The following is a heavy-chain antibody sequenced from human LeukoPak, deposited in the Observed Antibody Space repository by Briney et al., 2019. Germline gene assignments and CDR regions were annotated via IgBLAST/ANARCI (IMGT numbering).Heavy chain of an antibody. CDR3: ARPGYGDCVQFDY. Sequence: PGGSLRLSCAASGFTFSSYGMHWVRQAPGKGLEWVAVIWYDGSNKYYADSVKGRFTISRDNSKYTLYLQMNSLRAEDTAVYYCARPGYGDCVQFDYWGQGTLVTVSS. CDR1: GFTFSSYG. D-gene: IGHD4-17*01. V-gene: IGHV3-33*01. J-gene: IGHJ4*02. CDR2: IWYDGSNK.